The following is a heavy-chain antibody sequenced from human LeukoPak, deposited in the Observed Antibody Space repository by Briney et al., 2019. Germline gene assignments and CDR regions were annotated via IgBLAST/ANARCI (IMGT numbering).Heavy chain of an antibody. D-gene: IGHD2-2*01. CDR3: ARVHCSSTSCYFPDAFDI. CDR1: GYTFTSYG. CDR2: ISAYNGNT. V-gene: IGHV1-18*01. Sequence: ASVKVSCKASGYTFTSYGISWVRQAPGQGLEWVGWISAYNGNTNYAQKLQGRVTMTTDTSTSTAYMELRSLRSDDTAVYYCARVHCSSTSCYFPDAFDIWGQGTMVTVSS. J-gene: IGHJ3*02.